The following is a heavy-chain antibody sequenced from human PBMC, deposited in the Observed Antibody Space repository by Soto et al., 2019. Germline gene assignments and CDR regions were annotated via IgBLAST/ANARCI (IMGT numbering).Heavy chain of an antibody. J-gene: IGHJ4*02. V-gene: IGHV3-48*02. Sequence: VASGITFGSRAMSWVRQAPGKGLEWVSYISSSSSTIYYADSVKGRFTISRDNAKNSLYLQMNSLRDEDTAVYYCARVWISSLGYWGQGTLVTVSS. CDR3: ARVWISSLGY. D-gene: IGHD6-6*01. CDR1: GITFGSRA. CDR2: ISSSSSTI.